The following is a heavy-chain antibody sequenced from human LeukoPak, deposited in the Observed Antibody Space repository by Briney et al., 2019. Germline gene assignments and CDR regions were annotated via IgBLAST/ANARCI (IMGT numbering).Heavy chain of an antibody. V-gene: IGHV4-34*01. D-gene: IGHD2-15*01. CDR1: GGSFSGYY. Sequence: PSETLSLTCAVYGGSFSGYYWSWIRQPPGKGLEWIGEINHSGSTNYNPSLKSRVTISVDTSKNQFSLKLSSVTAADTAVYYCASPSVYCSGGSCYSPYDYWGQEPWSPSPQ. CDR3: ASPSVYCSGGSCYSPYDY. CDR2: INHSGST. J-gene: IGHJ4*01.